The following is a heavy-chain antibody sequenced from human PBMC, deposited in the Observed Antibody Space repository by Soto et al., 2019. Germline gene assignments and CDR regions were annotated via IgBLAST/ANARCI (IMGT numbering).Heavy chain of an antibody. CDR1: GYTFTSYY. D-gene: IGHD3-10*01. J-gene: IGHJ6*02. CDR2: INPSGGST. CDR3: ARDRGWVTMVRGVLFLPNYYYYGMDV. V-gene: IGHV1-46*01. Sequence: GASVKVSCKASGYTFTSYYMHWVRQAPGQGLEWMGIINPSGGSTSYAQKFQGRVTMTRDTSTSTVYMELSSLRSEDTAVYYCARDRGWVTMVRGVLFLPNYYYYGMDVWGQGTTVTVSS.